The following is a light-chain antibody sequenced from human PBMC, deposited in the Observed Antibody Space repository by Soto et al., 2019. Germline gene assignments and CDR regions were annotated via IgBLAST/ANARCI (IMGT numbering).Light chain of an antibody. CDR1: QNINDR. V-gene: IGKV1-5*03. Sequence: DVQMTQSPSTLSASVGDRVTITCRASQNINDRLAWYQQKPGKAPKLLIYRAASLQSGVPSRFSGSGSGTEFSRTISSLPPDDFATYHCQHFNVNSFRWSFGQGTKVEIK. CDR2: RAA. J-gene: IGKJ1*01. CDR3: QHFNVNSFRWS.